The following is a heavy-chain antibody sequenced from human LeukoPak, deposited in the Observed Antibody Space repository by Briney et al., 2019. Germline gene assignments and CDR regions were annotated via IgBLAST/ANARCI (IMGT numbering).Heavy chain of an antibody. D-gene: IGHD2-8*02. CDR3: ARGLVGYFDY. CDR1: GGSFSGYY. Sequence: MPSETLSLTCAVYGGSFSGYYWSWIRQPPGKGLEWIGEINHSGSTNYNPSLKSRVIISVDTSKNQFSLKLSSVTAADTAVYYCARGLVGYFDYWGQGTLVTVSS. J-gene: IGHJ4*02. V-gene: IGHV4-34*01. CDR2: INHSGST.